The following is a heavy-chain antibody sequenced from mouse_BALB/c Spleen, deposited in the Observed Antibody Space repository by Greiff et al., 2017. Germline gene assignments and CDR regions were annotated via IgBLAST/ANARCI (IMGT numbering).Heavy chain of an antibody. CDR1: GYNFTSYW. Sequence: QVQLQQPGAELVKPGTSVKLSCKASGYNFTSYWINWVKLRPGQGLEWIGDIYPGSGSTNYNEKFKSKATLTVDTSSSTAYMQLSSLASEDSALYYCARSGDSPYAMDYWGQGTSVTVSS. CDR2: IYPGSGST. CDR3: ARSGDSPYAMDY. V-gene: IGHV1-55*01. J-gene: IGHJ4*01.